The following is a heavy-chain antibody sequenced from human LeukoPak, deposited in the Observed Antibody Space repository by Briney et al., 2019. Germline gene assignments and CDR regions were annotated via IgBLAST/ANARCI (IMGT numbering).Heavy chain of an antibody. CDR2: IRGSGGST. Sequence: GGSLRLSCAASGFTFSSYAMSWVRQAPGKGLEWVSAIRGSGGSTYYADSVKGRFTTSRDNSKNTLYLQMNSLRAEDTAVYYCAKAAGPRHDTTTHDRWGQGTLVTVSS. D-gene: IGHD3-22*01. CDR1: GFTFSSYA. V-gene: IGHV3-23*01. J-gene: IGHJ4*02. CDR3: AKAAGPRHDTTTHDR.